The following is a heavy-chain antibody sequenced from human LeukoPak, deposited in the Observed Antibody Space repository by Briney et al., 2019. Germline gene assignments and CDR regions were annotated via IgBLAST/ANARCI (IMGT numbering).Heavy chain of an antibody. V-gene: IGHV3-15*01. CDR3: TTLDDYVWGSYRHKSKSYFDY. Sequence: GGSLRLSCAPSGFTFSNAWMSWVRQAPRKGLEWVGRIKRKTDGGTTDYAAPVKGRFTISRDDSKNTLYLQMNSLKPEDTAVYYCTTLDDYVWGSYRHKSKSYFDYWGQGTLVTVSS. CDR2: IKRKTDGGTT. J-gene: IGHJ4*02. D-gene: IGHD3-16*02. CDR1: GFTFSNAW.